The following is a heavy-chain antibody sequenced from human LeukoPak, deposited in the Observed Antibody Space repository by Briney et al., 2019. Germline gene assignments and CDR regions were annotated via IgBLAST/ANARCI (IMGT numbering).Heavy chain of an antibody. D-gene: IGHD6-13*01. CDR3: ARDVEAAAPNWFDP. CDR1: GFTFSSYS. V-gene: IGHV3-21*01. J-gene: IGHJ5*02. CDR2: ISSSSSYI. Sequence: GGSLRLSCAASGFTFSSYSMNWVRQAPGKGLEWVSSISSSSSYIYYADSVKGRFTISRDNAKNSLYLQMNSLRAEDTAVYYCARDVEAAAPNWFDPWGQGTLVTVSS.